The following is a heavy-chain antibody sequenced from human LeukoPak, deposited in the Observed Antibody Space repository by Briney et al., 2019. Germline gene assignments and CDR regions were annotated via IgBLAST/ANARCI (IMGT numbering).Heavy chain of an antibody. D-gene: IGHD1-26*01. CDR3: AKDIVGATTGPFDY. V-gene: IGHV3-48*03. Sequence: GGSLRLSCAASGFSFSTYEMNWVGQAPGKGLEWVSYISSSGSPIYYADSVKGRFTISRDNAKNSLYLQMNSLRAEDTALYYCAKDIVGATTGPFDYWGQGTLVTVSS. J-gene: IGHJ4*02. CDR2: ISSSGSPI. CDR1: GFSFSTYE.